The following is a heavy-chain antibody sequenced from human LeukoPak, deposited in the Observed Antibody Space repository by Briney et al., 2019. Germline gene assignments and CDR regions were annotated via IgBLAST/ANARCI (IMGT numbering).Heavy chain of an antibody. CDR1: GGSFSGYY. CDR2: INHSGST. V-gene: IGHV4-34*01. CDR3: ARLRPTYYDILTGYVYYFDY. D-gene: IGHD3-9*01. J-gene: IGHJ4*02. Sequence: SETLSLTCAVYGGSFSGYYWSWIRQPPGKGLEWIGEINHSGSTNYNPSLKSRVTISVDTSKNQFSLKLSSVTAADTAVYYCARLRPTYYDILTGYVYYFDYWGQGTLVTVSS.